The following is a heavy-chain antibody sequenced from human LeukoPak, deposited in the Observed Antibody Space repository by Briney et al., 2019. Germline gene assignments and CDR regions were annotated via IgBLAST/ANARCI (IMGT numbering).Heavy chain of an antibody. J-gene: IGHJ6*03. V-gene: IGHV1-18*01. CDR3: ARFSEGGYYYYYYMDV. CDR2: ISAYNGNT. CDR1: GYTFTSYG. Sequence: ASVKVSCKASGYTFTSYGISWVRQAPGQGLEWMGRISAYNGNTNYAQKLQGRVTMTTDTSTSTAYMELRSLRSDDTAVYYCARFSEGGYYYYYYMDVWGKGTTVTISS.